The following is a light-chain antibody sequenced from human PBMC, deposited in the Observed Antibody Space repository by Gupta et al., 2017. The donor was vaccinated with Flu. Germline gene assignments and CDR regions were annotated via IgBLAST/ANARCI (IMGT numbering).Light chain of an antibody. J-gene: IGKJ1*01. V-gene: IGKV3D-15*01. CDR1: QSVSSN. Sequence: VMTQSPATLSVSPGERATLSCRASQSVSSNLAWYQQKPGQAPRLLIYGASTRATGIPARFSGSGSGTEFTLTISSLQSEDFAVYYCQQYNNWPPWTFGQGTKVEIK. CDR2: GAS. CDR3: QQYNNWPPWT.